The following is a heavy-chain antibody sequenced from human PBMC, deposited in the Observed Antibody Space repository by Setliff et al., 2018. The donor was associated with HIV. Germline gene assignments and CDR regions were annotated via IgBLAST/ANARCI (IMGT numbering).Heavy chain of an antibody. D-gene: IGHD6-13*01. CDR1: GGSISKYY. V-gene: IGHV4-4*07. J-gene: IGHJ5*02. CDR3: ARDSSIWYLIVDDWFDP. CDR2: IYSSGRT. Sequence: KSSETLSLTCTGSGGSISKYYWSWSRQPAEKGLEWSGRIYSSGRTNYNPSLKSRVTMSLDTSKNQFSLKLRSVTAADTSFYYCARDSSIWYLIVDDWFDPWGQGTLVTVSS.